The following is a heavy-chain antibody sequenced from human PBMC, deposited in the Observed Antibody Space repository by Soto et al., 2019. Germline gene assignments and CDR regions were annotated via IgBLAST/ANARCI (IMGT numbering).Heavy chain of an antibody. CDR2: AHHSGRT. CDR3: ARSEATGLDY. Sequence: QVQLQESGPGLVKPSGTLYLTCTVSGGSMSSSNWWKWVRQSPGKWLEWIGEAHHSGRTNYNPSLKSPVTISGDKSKDHFSLKLSSVTAADTAVYYCARSEATGLDYWGQGTRVTVSS. CDR1: GGSMSSSNW. D-gene: IGHD1-26*01. J-gene: IGHJ4*02. V-gene: IGHV4-4*02.